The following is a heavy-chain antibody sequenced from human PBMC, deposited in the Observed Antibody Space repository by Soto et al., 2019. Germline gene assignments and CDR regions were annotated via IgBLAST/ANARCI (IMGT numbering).Heavy chain of an antibody. CDR3: TRAPGHYYDSSGYYFDY. D-gene: IGHD3-22*01. CDR1: GFTFGDYA. J-gene: IGHJ4*02. CDR2: IRSKAYGGTT. V-gene: IGHV3-49*05. Sequence: EVQLVESGGGLVKPGRSLRLSCTASGFTFGDYAMSWFRQAPGKGLEWVGFIRSKAYGGTTEYAASVKGRFTISRDDSKSIAYLQMNSLKTEDTAVYYCTRAPGHYYDSSGYYFDYWGQGTLVTVSS.